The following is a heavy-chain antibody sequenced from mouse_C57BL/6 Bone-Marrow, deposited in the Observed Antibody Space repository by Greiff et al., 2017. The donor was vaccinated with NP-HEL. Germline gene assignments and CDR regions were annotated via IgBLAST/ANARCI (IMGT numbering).Heavy chain of an antibody. CDR3: ARNGDYYYGSRGYFDY. V-gene: IGHV2-9-1*01. D-gene: IGHD1-1*01. CDR2: IWTGGGT. J-gene: IGHJ2*01. Sequence: VQVVESGPGLVAPSQSLSITCTVSGFSLTSYAISWVRQPPGKGLEWLGVIWTGGGTNYNSALKSRLSISKDNSKSQVFLKMNSLQTDDTARYYCARNGDYYYGSRGYFDYWGQGTTLTVSS. CDR1: GFSLTSYA.